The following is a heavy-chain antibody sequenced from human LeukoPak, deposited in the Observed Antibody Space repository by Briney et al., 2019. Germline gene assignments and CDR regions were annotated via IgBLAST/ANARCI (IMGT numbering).Heavy chain of an antibody. CDR2: IFPSGGEI. V-gene: IGHV3-23*01. CDR3: ATYRQVLLPFES. CDR1: GFTFSNYA. Sequence: TGGSLRLSCAASGFTFSNYALIWVRQPPGKGLEWVSSIFPSGGEIHYADSVRGRFTISRDNSKSTLSLQMNSLRAEDTAIYYCATYRQVLLPFESWGQGTLVTVSS. D-gene: IGHD2-8*02. J-gene: IGHJ4*02.